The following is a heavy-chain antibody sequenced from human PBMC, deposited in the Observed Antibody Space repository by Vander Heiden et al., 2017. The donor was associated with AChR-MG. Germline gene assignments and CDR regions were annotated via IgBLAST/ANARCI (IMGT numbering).Heavy chain of an antibody. CDR2: IYPSDSEV. Sequence: DVQLVQSGAEVKKPGASLRISCQGSGFTFATYWIAWVRQVPGQGLQWMGMIYPSDSEVRYSPAFQGQVTSSVDKSSNTAFLQWNSLKVSDSAMYFCARNPIQYCASNNCFGRFDPWGQGTLVTVSS. CDR1: GFTFATYW. D-gene: IGHD2-21*01. V-gene: IGHV5-51*01. J-gene: IGHJ5*02. CDR3: ARNPIQYCASNNCFGRFDP.